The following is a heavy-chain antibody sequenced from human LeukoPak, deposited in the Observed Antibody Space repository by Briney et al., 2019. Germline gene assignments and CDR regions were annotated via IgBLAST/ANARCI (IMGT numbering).Heavy chain of an antibody. D-gene: IGHD6-13*01. V-gene: IGHV3-30*18. CDR1: GFTFSSYG. CDR3: AKEGRESSSWYYYYYYMDV. CDR2: ISYDGSNK. Sequence: PGRSVRLSCAASGFTFSSYGMHWVRQARGKGLEWVEVISYDGSNKYYADSVKGRFTISRDDSKNTLYLQMNSLRAEDTAVYYCAKEGRESSSWYYYYYYMDVWGKGTTVTVSS. J-gene: IGHJ6*03.